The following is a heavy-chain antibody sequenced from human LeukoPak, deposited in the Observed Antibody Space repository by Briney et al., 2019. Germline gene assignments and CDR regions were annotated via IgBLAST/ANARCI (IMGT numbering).Heavy chain of an antibody. CDR1: GGSFSGYY. D-gene: IGHD3-10*01. CDR2: INHSGST. CDR3: AGSGFGPAAGY. V-gene: IGHV4-34*01. J-gene: IGHJ4*02. Sequence: SETLSLTCAVYGGSFSGYYWSWIRQPPGKGLEWIGEINHSGSTNYNPSLKSRATISVDTSKNQFSLKLSSVTAADTAVYYCAGSGFGPAAGYWGQGTLVTVSS.